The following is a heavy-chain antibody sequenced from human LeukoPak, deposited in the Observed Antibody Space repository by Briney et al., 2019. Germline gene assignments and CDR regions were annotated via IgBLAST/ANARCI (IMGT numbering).Heavy chain of an antibody. V-gene: IGHV4-34*01. CDR1: GGSFSGYY. CDR2: INHSGST. CDR3: ASSYYDILTGYTHFDY. J-gene: IGHJ4*02. Sequence: SETLSLTCAVYGGSFSGYYWSWIRQPPGKGLEWIGEINHSGSTNYNPSLKSRVTISVDTSKNQFSLKLSSVTAADTAVYYCASSYYDILTGYTHFDYWGQGTLVTVSS. D-gene: IGHD3-9*01.